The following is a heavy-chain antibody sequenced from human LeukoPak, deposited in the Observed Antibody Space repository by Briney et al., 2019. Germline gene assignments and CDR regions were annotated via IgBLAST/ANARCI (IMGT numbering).Heavy chain of an antibody. V-gene: IGHV3-53*04. CDR1: GFTVSSSP. CDR2: IYSGGNT. J-gene: IGHJ5*02. D-gene: IGHD1-26*01. CDR3: VRLMGSGWFDP. Sequence: LTGGSLRLSCAASGFTVSSSPINWVRQAPGRGLEWVSVIYSGGNTFYADSVKGRFTISRHNSENTLYLQMNSLSADDTAVYYCVRLMGSGWFDPWGQGTLVTVFS.